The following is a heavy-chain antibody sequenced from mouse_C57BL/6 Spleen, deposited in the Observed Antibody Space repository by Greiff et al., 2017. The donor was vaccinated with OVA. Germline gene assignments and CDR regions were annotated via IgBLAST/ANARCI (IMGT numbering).Heavy chain of an antibody. Sequence: VQLQQSGPELVKPGASVKISCKASGYTFTDYYMNWVKQSHGKSLEWIGDINPNNGGTSYNQKFKGKATLTVDKSSSTAYMELRSLTSEDSAVYYCARGTTVVAKDYYYAMDYWGQGTSVTVSS. D-gene: IGHD1-1*01. V-gene: IGHV1-26*01. CDR2: INPNNGGT. CDR1: GYTFTDYY. CDR3: ARGTTVVAKDYYYAMDY. J-gene: IGHJ4*01.